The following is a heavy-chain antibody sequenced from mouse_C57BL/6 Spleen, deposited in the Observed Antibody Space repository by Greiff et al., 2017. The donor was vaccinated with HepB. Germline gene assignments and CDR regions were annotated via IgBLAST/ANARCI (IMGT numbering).Heavy chain of an antibody. CDR3: ARSGGYGNYYFDY. V-gene: IGHV1-69*01. J-gene: IGHJ2*01. CDR2: IDPSDSYT. CDR1: GYTFTSYW. Sequence: QVQLQQPGAELVMPGASVKLSCKASGYTFTSYWMHWVKQRPGQGLEWIGEIDPSDSYTNYNQKFKGKSTLTVDKSSSTAYMQLSSLTSEDSAVYDCARSGGYGNYYFDYWGQGTTLTVSS. D-gene: IGHD2-1*01.